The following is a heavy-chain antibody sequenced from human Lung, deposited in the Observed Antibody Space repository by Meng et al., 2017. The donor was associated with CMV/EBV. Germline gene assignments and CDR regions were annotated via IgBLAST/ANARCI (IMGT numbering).Heavy chain of an antibody. V-gene: IGHV1-2*02. CDR1: GYTFTGYY. Sequence: ASXXVSXKPSGYTFTGYYMHWLRQAPGQGLEWMGWINPNSGGTNYAQKFRGRVTMTRETYISTAYMELSRLRSDDTAVYYCARGTEYSSASGVYWGQGTMVTVSS. D-gene: IGHD6-6*01. CDR3: ARGTEYSSASGVY. J-gene: IGHJ4*02. CDR2: INPNSGGT.